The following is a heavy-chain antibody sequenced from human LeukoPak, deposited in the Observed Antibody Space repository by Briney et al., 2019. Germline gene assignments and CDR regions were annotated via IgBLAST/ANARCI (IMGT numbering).Heavy chain of an antibody. D-gene: IGHD1-20*01. J-gene: IGHJ4*02. CDR3: PRVGLTGNFHY. CDR1: GFTFSSYS. V-gene: IGHV3-48*04. Sequence: GGSLRLSCAASGFTFSSYSMKWVRQAPGKGVEWVSYISSSSSTIYYADSVKGRFTISRDNAKNSMYVKMNRLRGGDRAVYYCPRVGLTGNFHYWRQGTLVTVSS. CDR2: ISSSSSTI.